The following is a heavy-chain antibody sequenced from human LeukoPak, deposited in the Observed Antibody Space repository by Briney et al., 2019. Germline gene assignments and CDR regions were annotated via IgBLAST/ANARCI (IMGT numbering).Heavy chain of an antibody. D-gene: IGHD6-19*01. CDR2: ISSSGSTT. Sequence: GGSLRLSCAASGFTFSSYEMIWVRQAPGKGLEWLSYISSSGSTTYYADSVKGRFTISRENAKDSLYVQMNSLRAEDTGVYYCAREAGAPGYSFDYWGQGTLVTVSS. CDR3: AREAGAPGYSFDY. J-gene: IGHJ4*02. CDR1: GFTFSSYE. V-gene: IGHV3-48*03.